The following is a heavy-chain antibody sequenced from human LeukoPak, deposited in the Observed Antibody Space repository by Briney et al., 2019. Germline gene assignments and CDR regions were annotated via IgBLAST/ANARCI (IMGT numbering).Heavy chain of an antibody. CDR2: INHSGST. CDR1: GGSFSGYY. J-gene: IGHJ5*02. D-gene: IGHD2-8*01. V-gene: IGHV4-34*01. Sequence: KPSETLSLTCAVYGGSFSGYYWSWIRQPPGKGLEWIGEINHSGSTNYNPSLKSRVTISVDTSKNQFSLKLSSVTAADTAVYYCARHRYCTNGVCYLVPRAFDPWGQGTLVTVSS. CDR3: ARHRYCTNGVCYLVPRAFDP.